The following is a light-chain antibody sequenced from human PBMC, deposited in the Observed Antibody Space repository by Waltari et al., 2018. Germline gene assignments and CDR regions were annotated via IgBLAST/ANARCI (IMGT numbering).Light chain of an antibody. J-gene: IGLJ2*01. V-gene: IGLV2-23*02. Sequence: QSVLTQPASVSGSPGQSITISCTGTSSDVGSFDLVSWYRHHPGKAPEIIIYEVRKRPSGVSNRFSGSYSGNTASLTISGLQAEDEADYYCCSYESPNTWVFGGGTKLTVL. CDR3: CSYESPNTWV. CDR2: EVR. CDR1: SSDVGSFDL.